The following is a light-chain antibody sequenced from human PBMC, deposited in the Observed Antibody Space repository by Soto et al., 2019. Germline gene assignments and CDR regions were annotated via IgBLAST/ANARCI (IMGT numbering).Light chain of an antibody. Sequence: QSVLTQPPSASGTPGQRVTISCSGSSSDIGGNLVSWYHQLPGAAPKLLIYSDDQRPSGVPDRFSASKSGTSASLAISGLQSEDEADYYCATWDDSLKGPVFGGGTKLTVL. J-gene: IGLJ3*02. CDR1: SSDIGGNL. CDR2: SDD. V-gene: IGLV1-44*01. CDR3: ATWDDSLKGPV.